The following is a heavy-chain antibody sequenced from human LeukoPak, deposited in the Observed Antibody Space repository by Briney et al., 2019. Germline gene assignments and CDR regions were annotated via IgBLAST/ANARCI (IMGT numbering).Heavy chain of an antibody. J-gene: IGHJ4*02. Sequence: GGSLRLSCAASGFTFSSYGMHWVRRAPGKGLEWVAVIWYDGSNKYYADSVKGRFTISRDNSKNTLYLQMNSLRAEDTAVYYCAKDRDGYNFPGYWGQGTLVTVSS. CDR1: GFTFSSYG. D-gene: IGHD5-24*01. CDR2: IWYDGSNK. CDR3: AKDRDGYNFPGY. V-gene: IGHV3-33*06.